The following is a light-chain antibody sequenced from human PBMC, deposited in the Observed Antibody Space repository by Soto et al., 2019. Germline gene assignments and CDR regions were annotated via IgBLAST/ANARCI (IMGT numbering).Light chain of an antibody. J-gene: IGLJ1*01. V-gene: IGLV2-14*03. Sequence: QSVLTQPAAVSGSPGQSITISCTGTSSDVGAYKYVSWYQQHPGKAPKLMIYEVTNRPSGVSNRFSDSKSGNTASLTISGLEAEDEADYYCISYTSSAPQGFGTGTKVTVL. CDR3: ISYTSSAPQG. CDR2: EVT. CDR1: SSDVGAYKY.